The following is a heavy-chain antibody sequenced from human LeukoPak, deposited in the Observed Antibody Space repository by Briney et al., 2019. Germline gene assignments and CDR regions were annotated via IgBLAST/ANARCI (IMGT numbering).Heavy chain of an antibody. Sequence: ASVKVSCKASGYTFTSYAMHWVRQAPGQRLEWMGWINAGNGNTKYSQKFQGRVTITRDTSARTAYMELSSLRSEDTAVYYCATQYGSGSYYQDDAFDIWGQGTMVTVSS. D-gene: IGHD3-10*01. CDR1: GYTFTSYA. CDR3: ATQYGSGSYYQDDAFDI. CDR2: INAGNGNT. V-gene: IGHV1-3*01. J-gene: IGHJ3*02.